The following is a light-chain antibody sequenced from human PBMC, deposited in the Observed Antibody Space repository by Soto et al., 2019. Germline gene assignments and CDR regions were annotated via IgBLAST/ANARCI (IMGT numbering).Light chain of an antibody. V-gene: IGLV2-14*01. J-gene: IGLJ1*01. CDR1: SSDVGDYNY. CDR3: SSYTSSSTLVV. CDR2: DVS. Sequence: QSALTQPASVSGSPGQSITISCTGTSSDVGDYNYVSWYQQHPGKAPKLMIYDVSNRPSGVSNRFSGSKSGNTASLTISGLQAEDEADYSCSSYTSSSTLVVFGTGTKVNFL.